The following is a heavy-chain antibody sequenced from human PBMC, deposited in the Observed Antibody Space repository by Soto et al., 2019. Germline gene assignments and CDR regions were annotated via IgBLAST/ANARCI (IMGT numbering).Heavy chain of an antibody. CDR3: ARGRKLGFFGGGSCYPIFYFFDC. D-gene: IGHD2-15*01. J-gene: IGHJ4*02. CDR1: GFTFSSYA. CDR2: ISYDGSNK. V-gene: IGHV3-30-3*01. Sequence: SLRLSCAASGFTFSSYAMHWVRQAPGKGLEWVAVISYDGSNKYSADSVKGRFTISRDNSKNTLYLQMNSLRAEDTAVYYCARGRKLGFFGGGSCYPIFYFFDCGGRG.